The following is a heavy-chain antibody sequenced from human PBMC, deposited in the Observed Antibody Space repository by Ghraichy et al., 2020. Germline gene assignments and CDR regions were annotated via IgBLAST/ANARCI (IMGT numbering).Heavy chain of an antibody. CDR2: INPSGGST. D-gene: IGHD6-13*01. CDR3: ASLIGGSSSWYPSYGMDV. CDR1: GYTFTSDY. J-gene: IGHJ6*04. Sequence: ASVKVSCKASGYTFTSDYMHWVRQAPGQGLEWMGIINPSGGSTSYAQKFQGRVTMTRDTSTSTVYMELSSLRSEDTAVYYCASLIGGSSSWYPSYGMDVWGKGTTVTVSS. V-gene: IGHV1-46*01.